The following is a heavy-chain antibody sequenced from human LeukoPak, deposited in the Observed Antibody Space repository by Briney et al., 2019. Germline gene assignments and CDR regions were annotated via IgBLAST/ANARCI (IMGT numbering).Heavy chain of an antibody. CDR2: ITATSGSI. D-gene: IGHD3-22*01. J-gene: IGHJ1*01. CDR1: GFTFSEYV. Sequence: PGGSLRLSCTASGFTFSEYVMSWVRQAPGKGLEWVSSITATSGSIYYAESVQGRFIISRDNSKNILYLHMSSLSVEDTAVYYCAKVHHYYYDSSGSLQHWGQGTLVTVSS. CDR3: AKVHHYYYDSSGSLQH. V-gene: IGHV3-23*01.